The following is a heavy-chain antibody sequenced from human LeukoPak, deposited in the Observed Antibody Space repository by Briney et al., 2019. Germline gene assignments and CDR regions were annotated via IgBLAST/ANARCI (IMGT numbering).Heavy chain of an antibody. CDR3: AGMTTVSNY. CDR2: INHSGST. J-gene: IGHJ4*02. V-gene: IGHV4-34*01. D-gene: IGHD4-17*01. Sequence: SSETLSLTCAVYGGSFSGYYWSWIRQPPGKGLEWIGEINHSGSTNYNPSLKSRVTISVDTSKNQFSLKLSSVTAADTAVYYCAGMTTVSNYWGQGTLVTVSS. CDR1: GGSFSGYY.